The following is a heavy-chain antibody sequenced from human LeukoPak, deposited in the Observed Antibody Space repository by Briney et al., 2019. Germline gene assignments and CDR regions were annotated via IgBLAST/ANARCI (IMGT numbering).Heavy chain of an antibody. CDR3: AITTYCSSTSCYWRRFDP. J-gene: IGHJ5*02. CDR1: GYTFTSYG. V-gene: IGHV1-18*01. D-gene: IGHD2-2*01. CDR2: ISAYNGNT. Sequence: ASVKVSCKASGYTFTSYGISWVRQAPGQGLEWMGWISAYNGNTNYAQKLQGRVTMTTDTSTSTAYMVLRSLRSDDTAVYYCAITTYCSSTSCYWRRFDPWGQGTLVTVSS.